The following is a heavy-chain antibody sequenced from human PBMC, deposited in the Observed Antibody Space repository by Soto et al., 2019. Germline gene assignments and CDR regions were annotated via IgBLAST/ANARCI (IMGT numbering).Heavy chain of an antibody. V-gene: IGHV4-34*01. J-gene: IGHJ4*02. CDR3: ARGQRRGYSYGLAY. Sequence: QVQLQQWGAGLLKPSETLSLTCAGYGGSFSGYYWSWIRQPPGKGLEWIGEINHSGSTNYNPSLKSRVTISVDTSKNQFSLKLSSVTAADTAVYYCARGQRRGYSYGLAYWGQGTLVTVSS. CDR2: INHSGST. D-gene: IGHD5-18*01. CDR1: GGSFSGYY.